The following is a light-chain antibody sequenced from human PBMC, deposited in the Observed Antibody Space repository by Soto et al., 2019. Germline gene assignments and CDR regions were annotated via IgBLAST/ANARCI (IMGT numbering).Light chain of an antibody. Sequence: IQMTQSPSSLSASVGDRVTITCRASQGIRNDLGWYQQKPGKAPKVLIFGAATLQSGVPSRFSGSGSGTEFTLTISSLQPEDSATYYCLQDDNYPWTFGQGTKVDIK. J-gene: IGKJ1*01. CDR3: LQDDNYPWT. V-gene: IGKV1-6*01. CDR2: GAA. CDR1: QGIRND.